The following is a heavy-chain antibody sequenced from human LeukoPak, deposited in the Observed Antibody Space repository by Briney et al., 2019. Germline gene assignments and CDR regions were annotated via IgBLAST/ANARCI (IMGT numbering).Heavy chain of an antibody. V-gene: IGHV3-33*06. CDR1: GFTFSSYG. D-gene: IGHD3-3*01. CDR2: IWYDGSNK. Sequence: GGSLRLSCAASGFTFSSYGMHWVRQAPGKGLEWVAVIWYDGSNKYYADSVKGRFTISRDNSKNTLYLQMNSLRAEDTAVYYCAKALYDFYGMDVWGQGTTVTVSS. J-gene: IGHJ6*02. CDR3: AKALYDFYGMDV.